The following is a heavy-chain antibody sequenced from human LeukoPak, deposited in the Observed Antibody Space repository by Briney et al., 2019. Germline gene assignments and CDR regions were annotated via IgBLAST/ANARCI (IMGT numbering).Heavy chain of an antibody. CDR2: IKQDGSEN. CDR3: ALYTYGYSFDY. V-gene: IGHV3-7*03. CDR1: GFTFSGRW. D-gene: IGHD3-10*01. J-gene: IGHJ4*02. Sequence: GGSLRLSCAASGFTFSGRWMSWVRQAPGKGPEWVANIKQDGSENHYVDSVEGRFTISRDNAKNSLYLQMNSLRVEDTAVYYCALYTYGYSFDYWGQGALVIVSS.